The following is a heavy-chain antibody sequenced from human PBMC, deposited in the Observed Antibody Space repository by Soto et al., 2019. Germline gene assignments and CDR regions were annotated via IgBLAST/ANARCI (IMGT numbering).Heavy chain of an antibody. CDR2: IYYSGST. J-gene: IGHJ4*02. V-gene: IGHV4-39*01. D-gene: IGHD6-13*01. CDR1: GGSISSSSYY. CDR3: ARQQRQLFFDY. Sequence: PSETLSLTCTVSGGSISSSSYYWGWIRQPPGKGLEWIGSIYYSGSTYYNPSLKSRVTISVDTSKNQFSLKLSSVTAADTAVYYCARQQRQLFFDYWGQGTLVTVSS.